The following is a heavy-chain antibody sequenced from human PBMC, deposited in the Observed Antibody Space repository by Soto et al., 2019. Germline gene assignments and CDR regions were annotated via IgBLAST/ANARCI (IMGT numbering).Heavy chain of an antibody. Sequence: SVKVSCKASGGTFSSYTISWVRQAPGQGLEWMGRIIPILGIANYAQKFQGRVTITADKSTSTAYMELSSLRSEDTAVYYCARDYYGSGSYYFLSWFDPWGQGTLVTVSS. CDR3: ARDYYGSGSYYFLSWFDP. CDR1: GGTFSSYT. J-gene: IGHJ5*02. V-gene: IGHV1-69*04. D-gene: IGHD3-10*01. CDR2: IIPILGIA.